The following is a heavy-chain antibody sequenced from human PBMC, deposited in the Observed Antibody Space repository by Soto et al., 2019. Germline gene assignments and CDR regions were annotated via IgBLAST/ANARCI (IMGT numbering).Heavy chain of an antibody. CDR3: VRRVTAPPLLTGWLDP. CDR2: IFYTGGS. J-gene: IGHJ5*02. V-gene: IGHV4-59*08. Sequence: QVQLQESGPGLVRPSETLSLTCTVSGASITNSHWSWIRQSPGKGLEYIGYIFYTGGSNYNPSLESRVSMSVDTSKNQVFLTLSSVTAADTAVYYCVRRVTAPPLLTGWLDPWGQGTLVIVSS. D-gene: IGHD2-2*01. CDR1: GASITNSH.